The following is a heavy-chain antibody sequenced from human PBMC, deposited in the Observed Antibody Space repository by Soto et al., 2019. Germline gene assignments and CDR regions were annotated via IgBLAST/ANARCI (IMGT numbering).Heavy chain of an antibody. Sequence: QVQLQESGPGLVKPSETLSLTCTVSGGSISSYYWTWIRQPPGKGLEWIGYIYYGGSTNYNPSLKSRVTISVDTSKNQFSLDLNSVTSADTAMYYCAREDSGSSIDLWGRGTLVTVSS. CDR3: AREDSGSSIDL. CDR1: GGSISSYY. D-gene: IGHD6-6*01. CDR2: IYYGGST. V-gene: IGHV4-59*01. J-gene: IGHJ4*02.